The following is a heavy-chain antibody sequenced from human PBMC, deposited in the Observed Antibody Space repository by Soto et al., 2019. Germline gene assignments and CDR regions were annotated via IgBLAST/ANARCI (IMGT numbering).Heavy chain of an antibody. CDR3: AKGGSYCSGGSYNVSPGSD. J-gene: IGHJ1*01. Sequence: EVQLLESGGGLVQPGGSLRLSCAGSGFNFRTYAMSWVRQIPGKGLEWVSATSRNGDATYYADSVKGRFTISRDNSKKKLYLQMNSQRVEDTATYVGAKGGSYCSGGSYNVSPGSDWGHGTLVTVCS. CDR1: GFNFRTYA. V-gene: IGHV3-23*01. D-gene: IGHD2-15*01. CDR2: TSRNGDAT.